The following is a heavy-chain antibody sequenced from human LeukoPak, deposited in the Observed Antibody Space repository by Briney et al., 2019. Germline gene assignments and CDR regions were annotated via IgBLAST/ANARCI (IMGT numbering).Heavy chain of an antibody. J-gene: IGHJ4*02. D-gene: IGHD3-3*01. CDR3: ARAVYYDFWSGYYP. CDR2: IYYSGST. CDR1: GGSISSGDYY. V-gene: IGHV4-30-4*08. Sequence: SETLSLTCTVSGGSISSGDYYWSWIRQPPGKGLEWIGYIYYSGSTYYNPSLKSRVTISVDTSKNQFSLKLSSVTAADTAVYYCARAVYYDFWSGYYPWGQGTLVTVSS.